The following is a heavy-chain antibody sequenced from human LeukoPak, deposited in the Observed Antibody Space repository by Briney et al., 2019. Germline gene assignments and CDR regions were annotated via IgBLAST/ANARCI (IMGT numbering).Heavy chain of an antibody. CDR2: IKQDGGEK. D-gene: IGHD2-2*02. V-gene: IGHV3-7*01. Sequence: GGSLRLSCAASGFTFSSYWMSWVRQAPGKGLEWVANIKQDGGEKYYVDSVKGRFTISRDNAKKSLYLQMNSLRAEDTAVYYCSRHLGYCSSTSCYTYAFDIWGQGTMVTVSS. J-gene: IGHJ3*02. CDR1: GFTFSSYW. CDR3: SRHLGYCSSTSCYTYAFDI.